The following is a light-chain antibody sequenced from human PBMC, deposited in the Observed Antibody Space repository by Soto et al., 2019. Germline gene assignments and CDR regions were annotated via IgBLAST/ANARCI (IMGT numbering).Light chain of an antibody. Sequence: SALTQPASVSGSPGQSITISCTGTSSAVGGYNHVSWYQIHPGKAPKLIIYEVTSRPSGVSYRFSGSKSGNSASLTISGLQAEDEADYYFSSYASSSSYVFGGGTKLTVL. CDR2: EVT. J-gene: IGLJ1*01. CDR1: SSAVGGYNH. CDR3: SSYASSSSYV. V-gene: IGLV2-14*01.